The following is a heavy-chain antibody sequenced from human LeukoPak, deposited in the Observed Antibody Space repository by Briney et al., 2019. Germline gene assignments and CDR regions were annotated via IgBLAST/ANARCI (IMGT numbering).Heavy chain of an antibody. CDR3: ARDLSYGSGSHYFDY. J-gene: IGHJ4*02. D-gene: IGHD3-10*01. V-gene: IGHV4-4*02. Sequence: PSGTLSLTCAVSGGTISSSNWWSWVRQPPGKGLEWIGEIYHSGSTNYNPSLKSRVTISVDKSKNQFSLKLSSVTAADTAVYYCARDLSYGSGSHYFDYWGQGTLVTVSS. CDR1: GGTISSSNW. CDR2: IYHSGST.